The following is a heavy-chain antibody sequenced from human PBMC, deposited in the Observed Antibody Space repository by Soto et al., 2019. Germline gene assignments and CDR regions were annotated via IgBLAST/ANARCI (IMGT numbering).Heavy chain of an antibody. V-gene: IGHV4-59*08. CDR2: VYYSGST. D-gene: IGHD2-2*01. Sequence: SETLSLTYTVSGGSISSYYWTWIRQPPGKGLEWVGYVYYSGSTNYNPSLKSRVTISVDTSKNQFSLKLSSVTAADTAVYYCARHGTYCSSTSCYSKDYYYHYMDVWGKGTTVTVSS. CDR1: GGSISSYY. J-gene: IGHJ6*03. CDR3: ARHGTYCSSTSCYSKDYYYHYMDV.